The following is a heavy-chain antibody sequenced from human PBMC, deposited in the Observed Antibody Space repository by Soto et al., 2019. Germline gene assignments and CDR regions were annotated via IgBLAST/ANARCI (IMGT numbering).Heavy chain of an antibody. J-gene: IGHJ4*02. V-gene: IGHV4-30-2*01. CDR3: ARRATVTTEDY. CDR2: IYHSGST. D-gene: IGHD4-17*01. Sequence: SETLSLTCAVSGGSISSGGYSWSWIRQPPGKGLEWIGYIYHSGSTYYNPSLKSRVTISVDRSKNQFSLKLSSVTAADTAVYYCARRATVTTEDYWGQGSLVTVSS. CDR1: GGSISSGGYS.